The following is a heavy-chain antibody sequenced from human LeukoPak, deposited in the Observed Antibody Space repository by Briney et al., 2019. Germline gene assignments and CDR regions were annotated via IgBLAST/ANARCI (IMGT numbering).Heavy chain of an antibody. CDR2: ISGSGGGT. CDR1: GFTFSSHA. CDR3: AKVLYDSYGSRYAY. V-gene: IGHV3-23*01. Sequence: GGSLRLSCAASGFTFSSHAISWVRQAPGKGLEWVSAISGSGGGTWYADSVKGRFTISRDNSKNTLYLQMNSLRAEDTAAYYCAKVLYDSYGSRYAYWGQGPLVTVSS. D-gene: IGHD5-18*01. J-gene: IGHJ4*02.